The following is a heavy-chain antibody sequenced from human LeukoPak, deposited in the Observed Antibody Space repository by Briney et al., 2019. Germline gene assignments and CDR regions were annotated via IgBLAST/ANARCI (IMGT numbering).Heavy chain of an antibody. J-gene: IGHJ4*02. V-gene: IGHV4-34*01. D-gene: IGHD3-3*01. CDR3: ARGLNDSWTGENY. CDR2: INHSGST. Sequence: SETLSLTYAVYDGSFSSYYWRWIRQPPGKGQEWIGEINHSGSTNYNPSLKSRVTISLDTSKSQFSLKVRYVTAADTAVYYCARGLNDSWTGENYWGKGTLVTVSS. CDR1: DGSFSSYY.